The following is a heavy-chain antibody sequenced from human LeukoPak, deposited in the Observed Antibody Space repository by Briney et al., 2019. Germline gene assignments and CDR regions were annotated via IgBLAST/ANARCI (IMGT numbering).Heavy chain of an antibody. V-gene: IGHV3-23*01. CDR3: AKDRGIPARPYAFDS. CDR2: ISGSGDTT. D-gene: IGHD6-6*01. J-gene: IGHJ4*02. CDR1: GFDFSRYV. Sequence: GGSLRLSCVASGFDFSRYVVNWVRQAPGKGLEWVSGISGSGDTTYYTDSVKGRFTISRDNSENTLYLQMDSLTVGDTAIYYCAKDRGIPARPYAFDSWGQGTLVTVSS.